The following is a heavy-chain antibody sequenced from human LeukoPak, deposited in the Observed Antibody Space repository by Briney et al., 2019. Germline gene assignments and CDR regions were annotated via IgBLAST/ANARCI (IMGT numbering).Heavy chain of an antibody. J-gene: IGHJ2*01. V-gene: IGHV4-59*12. CDR1: GGSISSYY. Sequence: SETLSLTCTVSGGSISSYYWSWIRQPPGKGLEWIGYIYHSGSTYYNPSLKSRVTISVDRSKNQFSLKLSSVTAADTAVYYCARGPNCSGGSCSLYWYFDLWGRGTLVTVSS. D-gene: IGHD2-15*01. CDR3: ARGPNCSGGSCSLYWYFDL. CDR2: IYHSGST.